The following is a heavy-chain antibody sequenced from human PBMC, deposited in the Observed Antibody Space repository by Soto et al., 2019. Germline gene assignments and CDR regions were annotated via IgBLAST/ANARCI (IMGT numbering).Heavy chain of an antibody. Sequence: QVQLVQSGAEVKKPGSSVKVSCKASGGTFSSYAISWVRQAPGQGLEWMGGIIPIFGTANYAQKFQGRVTITADESTSTAYMELSSLISEDTAVYYCARMGNYDSSGTPHGMDVWGQGTTVTVSS. CDR3: ARMGNYDSSGTPHGMDV. CDR2: IIPIFGTA. J-gene: IGHJ6*02. CDR1: GGTFSSYA. D-gene: IGHD3-22*01. V-gene: IGHV1-69*01.